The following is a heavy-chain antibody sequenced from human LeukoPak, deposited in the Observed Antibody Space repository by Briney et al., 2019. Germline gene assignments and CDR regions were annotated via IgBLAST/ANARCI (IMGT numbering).Heavy chain of an antibody. CDR1: GYTFTGYY. Sequence: KVSCKASGYTFTGYYMHWVRQAPGKGLEWVSAISGSGGSTYYADSVKGRFTISRDNSKNTLYLQMNSLRAEDTAVYYCAKTKAYYDILTGYYYYYGMDVWGQGTTVTVSS. J-gene: IGHJ6*02. D-gene: IGHD3-9*01. CDR3: AKTKAYYDILTGYYYYYGMDV. CDR2: ISGSGGST. V-gene: IGHV3-23*01.